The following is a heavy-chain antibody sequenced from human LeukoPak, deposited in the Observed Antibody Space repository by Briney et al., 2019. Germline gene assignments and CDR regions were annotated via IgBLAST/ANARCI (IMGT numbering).Heavy chain of an antibody. D-gene: IGHD3-22*01. Sequence: ASVKVSCKASGDTLTTYYIHWLRQAPGQGPEWMGIINPSGGTTIYTQQFQGRVTMTRDMSTSTAFMELTSLRSEDTAVYFCARGASPFDSSGYPDYWGQGTLVTVSS. CDR2: INPSGGTT. V-gene: IGHV1-46*01. CDR1: GDTLTTYY. CDR3: ARGASPFDSSGYPDY. J-gene: IGHJ4*02.